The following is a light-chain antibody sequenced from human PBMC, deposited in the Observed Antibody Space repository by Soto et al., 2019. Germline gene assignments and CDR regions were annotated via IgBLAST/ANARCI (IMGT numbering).Light chain of an antibody. V-gene: IGKV1-5*01. CDR1: QSISDW. CDR2: DVS. CDR3: QRYSSHLWT. Sequence: DIPMTQSPSTLSASVGDRVTLTCRASQSISDWLAWYQQKPGKAPNLLIYDVSNLESGVPSRFSGSASGTEFTLTISSLQPDDFATYYCQRYSSHLWTFGQGTKVESK. J-gene: IGKJ1*01.